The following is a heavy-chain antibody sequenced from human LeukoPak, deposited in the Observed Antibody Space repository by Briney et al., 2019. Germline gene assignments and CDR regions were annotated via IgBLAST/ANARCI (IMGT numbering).Heavy chain of an antibody. CDR2: INHSGSI. CDR3: ARGRPYYYDSSGYYYGVGYYYMDV. J-gene: IGHJ6*03. V-gene: IGHV4-34*01. D-gene: IGHD3-22*01. CDR1: GGSFSGYY. Sequence: SETLSLTCAVYGGSFSGYYWSWIRQPPGKGLEWIGEINHSGSIYYNPSLKSRVTISVDTSKNQFSLKLSSVTAADTAVYYCARGRPYYYDSSGYYYGVGYYYMDVWGKGTAVTVSS.